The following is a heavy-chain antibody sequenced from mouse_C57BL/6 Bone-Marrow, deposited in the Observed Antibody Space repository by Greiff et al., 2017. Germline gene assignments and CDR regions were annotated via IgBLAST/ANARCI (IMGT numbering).Heavy chain of an antibody. D-gene: IGHD1-1*01. CDR1: GFTFSSYA. Sequence: EVHLVESGGGLVKPGGSLKLSCAASGFTFSSYAMSWVRQTPEKRLEWVATISDGGSYTYYPDNVKGRFTLSRDNAKNNLYLQMSHLKSEDTAMYYGARRVLRPPYWDFGGGGTGTTVTVSS. CDR3: ARRVLRPPYWDFGG. V-gene: IGHV5-4*03. J-gene: IGHJ1*03. CDR2: ISDGGSYT.